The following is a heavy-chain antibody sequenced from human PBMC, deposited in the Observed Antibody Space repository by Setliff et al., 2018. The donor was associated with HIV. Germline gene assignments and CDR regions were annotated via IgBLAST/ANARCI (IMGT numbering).Heavy chain of an antibody. V-gene: IGHV3-74*01. CDR1: GFTFSSYW. Sequence: GGSLRLSCSASGFTFSSYWMHWVRQAPGRGLVWVSRINSDGSSSSYADSVKGRFTISRDNAKNTLYLQMNSLRAEDTAVYYCASGGGTTVTPFDYWGQGMLVTVSS. D-gene: IGHD4-4*01. J-gene: IGHJ4*02. CDR3: ASGGGTTVTPFDY. CDR2: INSDGSSS.